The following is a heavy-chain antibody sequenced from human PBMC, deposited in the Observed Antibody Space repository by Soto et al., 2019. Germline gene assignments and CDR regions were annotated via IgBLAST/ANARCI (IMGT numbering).Heavy chain of an antibody. CDR1: GFTFSSYG. J-gene: IGHJ6*03. CDR2: ISYDGSNK. CDR3: AKDNYYMDV. Sequence: GGSLRLSCAASGFTFSSYGMHWVRQAPGKGLEWVAVISYDGSNKYYADSVKGRFTISRDNSKNTLYLQMNSLRAEDTAVYYCAKDNYYMDVWGKGTTVTVSS. V-gene: IGHV3-30*18.